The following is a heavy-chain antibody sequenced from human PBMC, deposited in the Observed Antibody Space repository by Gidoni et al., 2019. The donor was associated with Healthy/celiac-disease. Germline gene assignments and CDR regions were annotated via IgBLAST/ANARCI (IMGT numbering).Heavy chain of an antibody. V-gene: IGHV4-4*07. CDR1: GRSISSYS. J-gene: IGHJ4*02. Sequence: QVQLQESGPGLVKPSETLSLTCTVSGRSISSYSWSWLRQPAGKGLEWIGRIYTSGSTNYNPSLKSRVTMAVDTSKNQFSLKLSSVTAADTAVYYCAGAGGYYDSSGYLDYWGQGTLVTVSS. D-gene: IGHD3-22*01. CDR2: IYTSGST. CDR3: AGAGGYYDSSGYLDY.